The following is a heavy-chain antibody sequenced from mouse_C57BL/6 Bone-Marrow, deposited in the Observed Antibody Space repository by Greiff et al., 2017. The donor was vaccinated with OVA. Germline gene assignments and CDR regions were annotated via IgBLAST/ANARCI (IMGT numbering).Heavy chain of an antibody. CDR3: ARHGLGRVWFAY. J-gene: IGHJ3*01. D-gene: IGHD4-1*01. Sequence: EVQVVESGGDLVKPGGSLKLSCAASGFTFSSYGMSWVRQTPDKRLEWVATISSGGSYTYYPDSVKGRFTISRDNAKNTLYLQMSSLKSEDTAMYYCARHGLGRVWFAYWGQGTLVTVSA. V-gene: IGHV5-6*01. CDR1: GFTFSSYG. CDR2: ISSGGSYT.